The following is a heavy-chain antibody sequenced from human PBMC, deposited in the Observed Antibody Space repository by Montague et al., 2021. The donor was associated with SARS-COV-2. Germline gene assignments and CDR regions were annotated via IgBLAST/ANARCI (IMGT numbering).Heavy chain of an antibody. V-gene: IGHV3-48*03. J-gene: IGHJ4*02. CDR3: ARVFATVGAMDRNDC. Sequence: SLRLSCAASGFSFSSYEMNWVRQAPGKGLEWVSYISSSGSTIYYADSVKGRFTISRDNAKNSLYLQMNSLRAEDTAVYYCARVFATVGAMDRNDCWGQGTLVTVSS. D-gene: IGHD1-26*01. CDR1: GFSFSSYE. CDR2: ISSSGSTI.